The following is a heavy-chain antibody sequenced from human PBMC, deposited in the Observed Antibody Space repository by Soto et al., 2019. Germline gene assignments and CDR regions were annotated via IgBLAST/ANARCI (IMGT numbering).Heavy chain of an antibody. CDR3: AREDMSGTYYFDS. V-gene: IGHV4-61*03. CDR1: GGSVSSETHF. Sequence: SETLSLTCAVFGGSVSSETHFWSWIRQPPGKGLEWIGYIYHSGITNSNPSLKGRLTISVDKSTNHFSLSLASVTAADTAIYYCAREDMSGTYYFDSWGQGTRVTVTS. D-gene: IGHD1-26*01. CDR2: IYHSGIT. J-gene: IGHJ4*02.